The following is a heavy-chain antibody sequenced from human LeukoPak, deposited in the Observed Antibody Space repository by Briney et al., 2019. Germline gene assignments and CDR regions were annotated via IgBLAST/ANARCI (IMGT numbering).Heavy chain of an antibody. D-gene: IGHD4-17*01. CDR1: GFTVSSNY. V-gene: IGHV3-53*01. CDR3: AKDRGYGDPVGYFDY. CDR2: IYSGGST. Sequence: GGSLRLSCAASGFTVSSNYMSWVRQAPGKGLEWVSVIYSGGSTYYADSVKGRFTISRDNSKNTLYLQMSSLRAEDTAVYYCAKDRGYGDPVGYFDYWGQGTLVTVSS. J-gene: IGHJ4*02.